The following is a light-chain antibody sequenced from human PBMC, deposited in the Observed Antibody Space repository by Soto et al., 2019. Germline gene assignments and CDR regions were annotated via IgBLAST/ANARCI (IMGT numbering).Light chain of an antibody. Sequence: QSPAALSLSTGDRATLSRMASHRASQSVSSSYLSWYQQKPGQAPRLLIYGASTRATGIPARFSGSGSGTEFTLTISRLEPEDFAVYYCQQYGRSPTTVGRGTKVDIK. V-gene: IGKV3-20*01. CDR2: GAS. CDR1: QSVSSSY. J-gene: IGKJ1*01. CDR3: QQYGRSPTT.